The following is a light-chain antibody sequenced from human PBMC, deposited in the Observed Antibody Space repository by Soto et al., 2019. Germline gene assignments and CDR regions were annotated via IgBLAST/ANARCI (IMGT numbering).Light chain of an antibody. CDR1: ASNIGNNS. J-gene: IGLJ1*01. CDR3: GTWDTSLPACV. Sequence: QSVLTQPPSVSAAPGQRVTISCSGSASNIGNNSVSWYQQLPGAAPTLLIYDDNNRPSGIPDRFSGSKSGTSATLGITGLQTGDEADYYCGTWDTSLPACVFGPGTKVTVL. CDR2: DDN. V-gene: IGLV1-51*01.